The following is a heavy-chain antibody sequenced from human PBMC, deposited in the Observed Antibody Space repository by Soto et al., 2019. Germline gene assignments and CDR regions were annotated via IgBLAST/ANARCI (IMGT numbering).Heavy chain of an antibody. J-gene: IGHJ6*02. CDR3: ARDPSPAIFGVVKDYGMDV. V-gene: IGHV3-11*01. CDR2: ISSSGSTI. D-gene: IGHD3-3*01. CDR1: GFTFSDYY. Sequence: PGGSLRLYCAASGFTFSDYYMSWIRQAPGKGLEWVSYISSSGSTIYYADSVKGRFTISRDNAKNSLYLQMNSLRAEDTAVYYCARDPSPAIFGVVKDYGMDVWGQGTTVTVSS.